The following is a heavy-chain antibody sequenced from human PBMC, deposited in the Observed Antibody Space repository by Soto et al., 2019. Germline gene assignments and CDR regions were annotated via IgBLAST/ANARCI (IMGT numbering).Heavy chain of an antibody. Sequence: ESGGGLVQPGGSPRLSCAASGFTFSSYWMSWVRQAPGKGLEWVANIKQDGSEKYYVDSVKGRFTISRDNAKNSLYLQMNSLRAEDTAVYYCARDLCIAAAGTWFDPWGQGTLVTVSS. D-gene: IGHD6-13*01. J-gene: IGHJ5*02. CDR2: IKQDGSEK. V-gene: IGHV3-7*01. CDR3: ARDLCIAAAGTWFDP. CDR1: GFTFSSYW.